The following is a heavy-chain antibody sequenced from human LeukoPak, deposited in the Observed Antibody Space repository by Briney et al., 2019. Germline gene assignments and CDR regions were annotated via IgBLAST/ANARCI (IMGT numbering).Heavy chain of an antibody. V-gene: IGHV4-30-2*01. Sequence: SQTLSLTCTVSGGSISSGSYSWNWIRQPLGKGLEWIGYIYHSGSTYYNPSLKSRVTISVDRSKNQFSLKLSSVTAADTAVYYCARGTGEQQLVGTPFDYWGQGTLVTVSS. CDR2: IYHSGST. CDR3: ARGTGEQQLVGTPFDY. CDR1: GGSISSGSYS. D-gene: IGHD6-13*01. J-gene: IGHJ4*02.